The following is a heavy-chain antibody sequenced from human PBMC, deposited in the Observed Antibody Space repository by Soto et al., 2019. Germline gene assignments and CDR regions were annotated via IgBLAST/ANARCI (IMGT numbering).Heavy chain of an antibody. J-gene: IGHJ4*02. CDR1: GFTFGDYA. CDR3: TRAVQLWFQVFDY. D-gene: IGHD5-18*01. V-gene: IGHV3-49*03. Sequence: GGSLRLSCTASGFTFGDYAMSWFRQAPGKGLEWVGFIRSKAYGGTTEYAVSVKGRFTISRDDSKSIAYLQMNSLKTEDTAVYYCTRAVQLWFQVFDYWGQGTLVTVSS. CDR2: IRSKAYGGTT.